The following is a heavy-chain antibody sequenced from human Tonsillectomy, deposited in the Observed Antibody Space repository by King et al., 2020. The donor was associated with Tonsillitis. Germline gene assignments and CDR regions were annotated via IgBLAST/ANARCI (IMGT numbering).Heavy chain of an antibody. CDR2: IGTVGDT. J-gene: IGHJ3*02. CDR3: ARVAHYYDSSGYSDAFDI. V-gene: IGHV3-13*04. D-gene: IGHD3-22*01. Sequence: VQLVESGGGLVQPGGSLRLSCAASEFTFSTYDMHWVRQATGKGLEWVSSIGTVGDTYYPGSVKGRFTISRENAKNSLYLQMNSLRAGDTAVYFCARVAHYYDSSGYSDAFDIWGQGTMVTVSS. CDR1: EFTFSTYD.